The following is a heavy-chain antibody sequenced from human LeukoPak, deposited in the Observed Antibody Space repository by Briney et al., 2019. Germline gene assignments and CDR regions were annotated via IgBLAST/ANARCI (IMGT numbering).Heavy chain of an antibody. Sequence: AGGSLRLSCAASGFTFSSYAMHWVRQAPGKGLEWVAVISYDGSNKYYADSVKGRFTISRDNSKNTLYLQMNSLRAEDTAVYYCARGHLVATYYYYGMDVWGQGTTVTVSS. CDR2: ISYDGSNK. V-gene: IGHV3-30-3*01. CDR1: GFTFSSYA. CDR3: ARGHLVATYYYYGMDV. J-gene: IGHJ6*02. D-gene: IGHD5-12*01.